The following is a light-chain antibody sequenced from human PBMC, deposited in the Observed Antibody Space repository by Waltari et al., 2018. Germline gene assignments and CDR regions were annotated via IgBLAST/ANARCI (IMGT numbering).Light chain of an antibody. V-gene: IGLV1-36*01. CDR2: ADD. CDR1: RSNIGNNA. J-gene: IGLJ2*01. CDR3: AAWDDSLKGVL. Sequence: QSVLTQTPSVSEAPRQRVTISCSGSRSNIGNNAVNWYQQVPGKAPKLLVFADDLRPPGVSDRFSGSKSGTSASLAISGLRSEDEGVYFCAAWDDSLKGVLFGGGTKLTVL.